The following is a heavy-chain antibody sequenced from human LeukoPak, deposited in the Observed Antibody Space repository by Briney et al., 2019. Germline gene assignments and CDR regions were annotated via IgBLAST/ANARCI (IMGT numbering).Heavy chain of an antibody. J-gene: IGHJ6*02. CDR3: AKDSSSWGNYYYYGMDV. CDR2: ISYDGRNK. Sequence: GGSLRLSCAASGFTFRTYAMHWVRQAPGKGLEWVAVISYDGRNKYYADSVKGRFTISRDNSKNTLYLQMNSLRAEDTAVYYCAKDSSSWGNYYYYGMDVWGQGTTVTVSS. V-gene: IGHV3-30*04. CDR1: GFTFRTYA. D-gene: IGHD6-13*01.